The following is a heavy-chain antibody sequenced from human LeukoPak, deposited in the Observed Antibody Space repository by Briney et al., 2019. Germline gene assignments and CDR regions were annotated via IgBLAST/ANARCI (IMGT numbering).Heavy chain of an antibody. CDR2: IYYSGST. Sequence: SETLSLTCSVSGGSISSSSYYWGWIRQPPGKGLEWIGSIYYSGSTYYNPSLKSRVTISVDTSKNQFSLKLSSVTAADTAVYYCARLAHYYDSSGYYFTNWFDPWGQGTLVTVSS. CDR3: ARLAHYYDSSGYYFTNWFDP. V-gene: IGHV4-39*01. D-gene: IGHD3-22*01. CDR1: GGSISSSSYY. J-gene: IGHJ5*02.